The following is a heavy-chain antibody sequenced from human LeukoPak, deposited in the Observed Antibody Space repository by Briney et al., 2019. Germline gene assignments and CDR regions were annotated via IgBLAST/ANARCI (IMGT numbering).Heavy chain of an antibody. D-gene: IGHD3-16*01. CDR2: IYHSGNT. Sequence: SETLSLTCTVSGYSISTSYYWGWIRQPPGKGLEWIGSIYHSGNTYYNPSLKSRVTISVDTSKNQFSLKLSSVTAADTAMYYCAREKIGTGTVLGKDYYYMDVWGKGTTVTVSS. J-gene: IGHJ6*03. V-gene: IGHV4-38-2*02. CDR3: AREKIGTGTVLGKDYYYMDV. CDR1: GYSISTSYY.